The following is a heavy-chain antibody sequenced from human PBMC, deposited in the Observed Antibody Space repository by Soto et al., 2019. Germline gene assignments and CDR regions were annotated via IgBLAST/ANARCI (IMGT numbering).Heavy chain of an antibody. J-gene: IGHJ4*02. CDR2: INPSGGST. V-gene: IGHV1-46*01. CDR1: GYTFTSYY. D-gene: IGHD3-3*01. Sequence: GASVKVSCKASGYTFTSYYMHWVRQAPGQGLEWMGIINPSGGSTSYAQKFQGRVTMTRDTSTSTVYMELSSLRSEDTAVYYCAREGARTYYDFWSGYLDYWGQGTLVTVS. CDR3: AREGARTYYDFWSGYLDY.